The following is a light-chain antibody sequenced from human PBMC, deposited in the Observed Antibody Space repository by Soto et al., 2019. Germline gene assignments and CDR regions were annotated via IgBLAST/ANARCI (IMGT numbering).Light chain of an antibody. CDR2: GVT. V-gene: IGLV2-8*01. Sequence: QSALTQPASVSGSPGQSITIFCTGTSSDVGGYNYVSWYQQHPGKAPKLMIFGVTERPSGVPDRFSGSKSGNTASLTVSGLQADDEAVYYCYSYAGRNIWVFGGGTKLTVL. CDR3: YSYAGRNIWV. CDR1: SSDVGGYNY. J-gene: IGLJ3*02.